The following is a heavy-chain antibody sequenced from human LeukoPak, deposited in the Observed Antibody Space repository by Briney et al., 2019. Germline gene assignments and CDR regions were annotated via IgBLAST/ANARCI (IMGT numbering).Heavy chain of an antibody. CDR3: VKGSDYVWGSYRVSDY. J-gene: IGHJ4*02. CDR2: ISSYGGST. Sequence: GGSLRLSCSASGFTFSTYAMHWVRQAPGKGLEYVSAISSYGGSTYYADSVKGRFTISRDNSKNTLYLQMSSLRAEDTAVYYCVKGSDYVWGSYRVSDYWGQGTLVTVSS. D-gene: IGHD3-16*02. V-gene: IGHV3-64D*09. CDR1: GFTFSTYA.